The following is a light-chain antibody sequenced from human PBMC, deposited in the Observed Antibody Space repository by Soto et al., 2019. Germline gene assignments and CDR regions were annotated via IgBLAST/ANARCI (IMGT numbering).Light chain of an antibody. CDR3: PQGDSYPST. CDR2: KAS. Sequence: EIQLILSRSTLSVSLRARVTIICRASQSVSTRLAWYQQKPGKAPKLLIFKASSLDSGVPSRFSGSGSGTEFTLTIISLQPDDFATYYCPQGDSYPSTFGPGT. J-gene: IGKJ3*01. CDR1: QSVSTR. V-gene: IGKV1-5*03.